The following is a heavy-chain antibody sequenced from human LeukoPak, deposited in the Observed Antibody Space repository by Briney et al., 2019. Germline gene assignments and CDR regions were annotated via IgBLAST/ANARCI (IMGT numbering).Heavy chain of an antibody. J-gene: IGHJ4*02. V-gene: IGHV1-2*02. CDR2: INPNSGGT. CDR3: ARVKLRFLEWPSSFDY. D-gene: IGHD3-3*01. Sequence: ASVKVSCKASGYTFTGYYIQWVRQAPGQGLEWMGWINPNSGGTNYAQKFQGRVTMTRDTSISTAYMELSRLRSDDTAVYYCARVKLRFLEWPSSFDYWGQGTLVTVSS. CDR1: GYTFTGYY.